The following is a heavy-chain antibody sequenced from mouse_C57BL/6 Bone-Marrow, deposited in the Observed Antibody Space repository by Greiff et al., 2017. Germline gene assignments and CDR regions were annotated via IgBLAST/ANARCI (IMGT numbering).Heavy chain of an antibody. J-gene: IGHJ1*03. V-gene: IGHV5-9*01. CDR3: TRQVTSVRGTKYFDV. CDR1: GFTFSSYT. D-gene: IGHD1-1*01. Sequence: EVHLVESGGGLVKPGGSLKLSCAASGFTFSSYTMSWVRQTPGKRLQWVAAVSGGGGNTCYPDSVKGRFTISRDNDKNILYLQMSSQRAEDTGSYQCTRQVTSVRGTKYFDVWGTGTTVTVSS. CDR2: VSGGGGNT.